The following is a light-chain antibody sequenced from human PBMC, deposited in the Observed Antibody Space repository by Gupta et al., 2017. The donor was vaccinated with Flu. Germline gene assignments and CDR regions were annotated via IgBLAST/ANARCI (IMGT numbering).Light chain of an antibody. V-gene: IGKV1-5*03. CDR3: QQYSNYPWT. CDR2: KAS. J-gene: IGKJ1*01. CDR1: QSISDW. Sequence: DIQMTQSPSTLSASVGDRVTITCRASQSISDWLAWCQQKPGKAPKVLIYKASTLEDGVPSRFSGSGSGTGFTLTISSLQPDDFATYCQQYSNYPWTFGQGTTVEIK.